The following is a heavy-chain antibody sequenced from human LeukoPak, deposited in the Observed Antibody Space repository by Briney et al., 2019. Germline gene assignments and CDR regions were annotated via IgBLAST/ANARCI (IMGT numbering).Heavy chain of an antibody. Sequence: GGSLRLSCAASRFTVSSNYMSWVRQAPGKGLERVSVIYYTGRTYYAGSVKGRFTISRDNSKNTLYLQMNSLRAEDTAVYYCARAPSRLGIAAAKVGIAFDYWGQGTLVTVSS. V-gene: IGHV3-66*01. CDR3: ARAPSRLGIAAAKVGIAFDY. CDR2: IYYTGRT. J-gene: IGHJ4*02. D-gene: IGHD6-13*01. CDR1: RFTVSSNY.